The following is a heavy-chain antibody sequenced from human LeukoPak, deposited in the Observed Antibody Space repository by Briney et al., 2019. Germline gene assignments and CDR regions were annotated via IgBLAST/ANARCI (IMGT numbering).Heavy chain of an antibody. CDR2: INPNSGGT. V-gene: IGHV1-2*02. D-gene: IGHD6-19*01. CDR3: AQSSGWDSLKY. J-gene: IGHJ4*02. Sequence: ASVTVSGKASGHTCTGYYMHWVRQAPGQGLEWMGWINPNSGGTNHAQKFQGRVSMTRDTSISTAYMELSRLRSDDTAVYYCAQSSGWDSLKYWGQGTLVTVSS. CDR1: GHTCTGYY.